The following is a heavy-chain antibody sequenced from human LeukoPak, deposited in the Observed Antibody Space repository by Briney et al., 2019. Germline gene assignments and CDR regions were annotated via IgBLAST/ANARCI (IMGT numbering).Heavy chain of an antibody. CDR3: ARADSYYGSGSYPGT. Sequence: PGGSLRLSCAASGFTFSSYAMSWVRQAPGKGLEWVSAISGSGGSTYYADSVKGRFTISRDNSKNTLYLQMNSLRAEDTAVYYCARADSYYGSGSYPGTWGQGTLVTVSS. CDR2: ISGSGGST. J-gene: IGHJ5*02. CDR1: GFTFSSYA. V-gene: IGHV3-23*01. D-gene: IGHD3-10*01.